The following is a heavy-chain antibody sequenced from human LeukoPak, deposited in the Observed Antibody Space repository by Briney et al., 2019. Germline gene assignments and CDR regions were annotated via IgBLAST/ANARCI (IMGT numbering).Heavy chain of an antibody. V-gene: IGHV1-18*01. D-gene: IGHD1-26*01. CDR3: ARSKWELLVDY. CDR2: ISAYNGNT. J-gene: IGHJ4*02. CDR1: GYTFTSYG. Sequence: ASVKVSCKASGYTFTSYGISWVRQAPGQGLEWMGWISAYNGNTNYAQKFQGRVTMTRDTSISTAYMELSRLRSDDTAVYYCARSKWELLVDYWGQGTLVTVSS.